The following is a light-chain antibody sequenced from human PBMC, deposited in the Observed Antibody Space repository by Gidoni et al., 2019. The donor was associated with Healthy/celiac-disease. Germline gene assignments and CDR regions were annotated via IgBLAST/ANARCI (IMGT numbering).Light chain of an antibody. CDR1: QSVSSSY. CDR2: GTS. V-gene: IGKV3-20*01. J-gene: IGKJ2*02. CDR3: QQYGSTGVWT. Sequence: ILLTQSPCTLSLSPGERATLTCRASQSVSSSYLAWYQQKPGQAPRLLIYGTSIRATGIPDRFSGSGSGTDFTLTISRLEPEDFAVYYCQQYGSTGVWTFGQGTKLEIK.